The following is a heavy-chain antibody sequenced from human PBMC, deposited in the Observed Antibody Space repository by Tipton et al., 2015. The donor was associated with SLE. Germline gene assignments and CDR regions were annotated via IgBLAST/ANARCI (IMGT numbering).Heavy chain of an antibody. D-gene: IGHD3-22*01. V-gene: IGHV4-59*12. Sequence: TLSLTCTVSGGSISSYYWSWIRQPPGKGPEWIGCIYYSGSTYYNPSLKSRVTISVDTSKNQFSLKLSSVTAADTAVYYCARDLSDSSGYSYFQHWGQGTLVTVSS. CDR1: GGSISSYY. CDR3: ARDLSDSSGYSYFQH. CDR2: IYYSGST. J-gene: IGHJ1*01.